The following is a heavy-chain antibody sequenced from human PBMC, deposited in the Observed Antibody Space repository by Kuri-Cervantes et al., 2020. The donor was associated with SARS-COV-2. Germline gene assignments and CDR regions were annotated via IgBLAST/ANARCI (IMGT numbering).Heavy chain of an antibody. CDR1: GFTFSSCS. Sequence: LSLTCAGSGFTFSSCSMNWVRQAPGKGLEWVSCIGSSSSYIYYADSVKGRFTISRDNAKNSLSLQMNSLTAGDTAVYYCARDRGYCDGGGCYSTGFSFDYWGQGALVTVSS. D-gene: IGHD2-15*01. J-gene: IGHJ4*02. CDR2: IGSSSSYI. CDR3: ARDRGYCDGGGCYSTGFSFDY. V-gene: IGHV3-21*01.